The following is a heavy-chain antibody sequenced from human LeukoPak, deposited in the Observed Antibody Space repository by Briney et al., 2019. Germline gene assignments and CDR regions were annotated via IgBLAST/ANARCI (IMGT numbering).Heavy chain of an antibody. CDR3: ARAPRGYCSGGSCPRAAFDI. CDR1: GYTSTSYD. CDR2: MNPNSGNT. V-gene: IGHV1-8*01. Sequence: ASVKVSCKASGYTSTSYDINWVRQATGQGLEWMGWMNPNSGNTGYAQKFQGRVTMTRNTSISTAYMELSSLRSEDTAVYYCARAPRGYCSGGSCPRAAFDIWGQGTMVTVSS. J-gene: IGHJ3*02. D-gene: IGHD2-15*01.